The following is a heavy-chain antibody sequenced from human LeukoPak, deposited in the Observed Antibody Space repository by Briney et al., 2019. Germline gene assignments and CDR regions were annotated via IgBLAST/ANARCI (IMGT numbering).Heavy chain of an antibody. D-gene: IGHD6-19*01. V-gene: IGHV3-30*02. J-gene: IGHJ4*02. CDR3: GKDYSSGWEIDY. CDR1: GFTFSNYG. Sequence: GGSLRLSCAASGFTFSNYGMHWVRQAPGKGLEWVAFIRYDGNNRYYADSMKGRFTISRDNSKSTLYLQMNSLRAEDTAVYYCGKDYSSGWEIDYWGQGALVTVSS. CDR2: IRYDGNNR.